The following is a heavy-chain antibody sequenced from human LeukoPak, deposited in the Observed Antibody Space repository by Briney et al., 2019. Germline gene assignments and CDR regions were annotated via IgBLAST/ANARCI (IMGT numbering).Heavy chain of an antibody. V-gene: IGHV4-30-4*01. Sequence: PSQTLSLTCTVSGGSISSGDYYWSWIRQPPGKGLEWIGYIYYSGSTYYNPSLKSRVTISVDTSKNQFSLKLSSVTAADTAVYYCARFQGYYDSSGYYEYNWFDPWGQGTLVTVSS. CDR2: IYYSGST. CDR3: ARFQGYYDSSGYYEYNWFDP. J-gene: IGHJ5*02. CDR1: GGSISSGDYY. D-gene: IGHD3-22*01.